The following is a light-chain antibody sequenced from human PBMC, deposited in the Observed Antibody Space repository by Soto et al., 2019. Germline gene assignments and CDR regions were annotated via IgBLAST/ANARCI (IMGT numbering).Light chain of an antibody. CDR1: ASDIGRYNY. CDR2: EVT. CDR3: NSYVGSKNYV. J-gene: IGLJ1*01. V-gene: IGLV2-8*01. Sequence: QSALTQPPSASGSPGQSVTISCIGTASDIGRYNYVSWYQHHPGKAPKLIIYEVTKRPSGVPDRFSGSKSGNTASLTVSGLQADDEADYYCNSYVGSKNYVFGTGTKLTVL.